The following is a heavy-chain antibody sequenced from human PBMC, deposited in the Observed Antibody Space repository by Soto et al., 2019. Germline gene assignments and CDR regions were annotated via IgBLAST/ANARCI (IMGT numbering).Heavy chain of an antibody. CDR2: IRAYNGNT. CDR3: ARDLPTMDV. V-gene: IGHV1-18*01. J-gene: IGHJ6*02. Sequence: QVQLVQSGAAVKKPGASVKVSCKASGYPFTSYGIRWVRQAPGQGLGWMGWIRAYNGNTNYAQKLQGRVTMTTDTSTSTAYMELRSLRSDDTAGHYCARDLPTMDVWGQGTTVTVSS. CDR1: GYPFTSYG.